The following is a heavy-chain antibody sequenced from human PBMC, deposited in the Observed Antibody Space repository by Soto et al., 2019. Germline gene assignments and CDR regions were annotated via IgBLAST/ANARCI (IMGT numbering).Heavy chain of an antibody. CDR2: ISPDNRNT. Sequence: QVQLVQSGAEVKKPGASVKVSCKASGYTFTSYGISWVRQAPGQGLEWMGWISPDNRNTDYAQKFQGRVTMTTDTSTNIAYMEQRSLTSDDTAVYYCARDRSNYEYWGQGTLVRVSS. D-gene: IGHD6-13*01. J-gene: IGHJ4*02. V-gene: IGHV1-18*01. CDR3: ARDRSNYEY. CDR1: GYTFTSYG.